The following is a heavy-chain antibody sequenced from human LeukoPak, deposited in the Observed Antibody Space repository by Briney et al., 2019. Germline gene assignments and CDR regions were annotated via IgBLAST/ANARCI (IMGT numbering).Heavy chain of an antibody. CDR2: IIPIFGSA. Sequence: GASVKVSCKASGGTFSNYAISWVRQAPGQGLEWMGGIIPIFGSANYAQKVQGRVTITTDESTSTAYMELSSLRSEDTAMYYCASTRYCSSTSCYIKDWFDPWGQGTLVTVSS. CDR3: ASTRYCSSTSCYIKDWFDP. D-gene: IGHD2-2*02. V-gene: IGHV1-69*05. J-gene: IGHJ5*02. CDR1: GGTFSNYA.